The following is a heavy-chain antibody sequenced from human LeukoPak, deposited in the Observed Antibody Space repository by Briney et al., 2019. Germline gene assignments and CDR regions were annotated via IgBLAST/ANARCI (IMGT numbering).Heavy chain of an antibody. Sequence: SETLSLTCTVSGGSISSSGYYWSWIRQHPGKGLEWIGYIYYSGSTYYNPSLKSRVTISVDTSKNQFSLKLSSVTAADTAVYYCARAEYSSGWSTPFDYWGQGTLVTVSS. CDR3: ARAEYSSGWSTPFDY. D-gene: IGHD6-19*01. CDR2: IYYSGST. V-gene: IGHV4-31*03. CDR1: GGSISSSGYY. J-gene: IGHJ4*02.